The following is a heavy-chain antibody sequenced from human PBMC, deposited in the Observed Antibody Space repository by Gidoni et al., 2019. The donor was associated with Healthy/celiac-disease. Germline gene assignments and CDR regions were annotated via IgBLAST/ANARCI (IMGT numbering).Heavy chain of an antibody. J-gene: IGHJ6*02. CDR1: GFTVSSNY. CDR3: ARDKGDSYGYYYYYGMDV. CDR2: IYSGGST. Sequence: EVQLVESGGGLIQPWGSLRLSCAASGFTVSSNYMGWVRQAPGKGLEWVSVIYSGGSTYYADSGKGRFTISRDNSKNTLYLQMNSRRAEDTAVYYCARDKGDSYGYYYYYGMDVWGQGTTVTVSS. V-gene: IGHV3-53*01. D-gene: IGHD5-18*01.